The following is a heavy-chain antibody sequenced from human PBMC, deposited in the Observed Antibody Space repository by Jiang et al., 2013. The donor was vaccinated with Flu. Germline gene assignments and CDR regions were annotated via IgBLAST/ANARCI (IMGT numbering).Heavy chain of an antibody. CDR1: GYSISSGYY. V-gene: IGHV4-38-2*02. Sequence: GSGLVKPSETLSLTCAVSGYSISSGYYWGWIRRPPGKGLEWIGSIYHSGSTYYNPSLKSRVTISVDTSKNQFSLKLSSVTAADTAVYYCAREDPHNPYYYYGMDVWGKGDHGHRLL. CDR3: AREDPHNPYYYYGMDV. J-gene: IGHJ6*04. D-gene: IGHD1-1*01. CDR2: IYHSGST.